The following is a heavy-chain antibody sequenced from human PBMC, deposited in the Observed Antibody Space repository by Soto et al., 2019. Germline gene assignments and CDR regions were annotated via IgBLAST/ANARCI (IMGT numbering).Heavy chain of an antibody. CDR3: ARDIVVVPAAINYYYGMDV. CDR2: IIPIFGTA. V-gene: IGHV1-69*13. D-gene: IGHD2-2*01. Sequence: GASVKVSCKASGGTFSSYAISWVRQAPGQGLEWMGGIIPIFGTANYAQKFQGRVTITADESTSTAYMELSSLRSEDTAVYYCARDIVVVPAAINYYYGMDVWGQGTTVTVSS. J-gene: IGHJ6*02. CDR1: GGTFSSYA.